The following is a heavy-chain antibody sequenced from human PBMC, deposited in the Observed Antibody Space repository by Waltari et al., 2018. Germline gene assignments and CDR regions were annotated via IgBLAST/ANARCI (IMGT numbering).Heavy chain of an antibody. D-gene: IGHD3-22*01. CDR3: ARDQVAPYYYDSSGYYS. V-gene: IGHV3-30*04. Sequence: QVQLVESGGGVVQPGRSLRLSCAASGFTFSSYAMHWVPQAPGKGLEWVAVISYDGSNKYYADSVKGRFTISRDNSNNTLYLQMNSLRAEDTAVYYCARDQVAPYYYDSSGYYSWGQGTLVTVSS. CDR1: GFTFSSYA. J-gene: IGHJ4*02. CDR2: ISYDGSNK.